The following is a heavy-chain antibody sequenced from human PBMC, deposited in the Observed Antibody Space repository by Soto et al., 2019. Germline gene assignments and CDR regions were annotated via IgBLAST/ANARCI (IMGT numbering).Heavy chain of an antibody. D-gene: IGHD6-19*01. CDR3: AIDHINGWKFDY. J-gene: IGHJ4*02. Sequence: AGGSLRLSCAASGFTFSNYWMSWVRQAPGKGLEWVANIKQDGSQNYYVDSVKGRFTTSRDNTKNSFYLQMNSRRAEDTAVYYCAIDHINGWKFDYWGRGTLVTVSS. CDR1: GFTFSNYW. V-gene: IGHV3-7*01. CDR2: IKQDGSQN.